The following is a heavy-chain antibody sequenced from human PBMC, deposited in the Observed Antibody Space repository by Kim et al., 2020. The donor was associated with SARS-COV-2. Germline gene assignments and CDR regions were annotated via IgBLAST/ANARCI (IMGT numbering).Heavy chain of an antibody. V-gene: IGHV3-48*03. CDR2: ISSSGSTI. CDR1: GFTFSSYE. D-gene: IGHD3-22*01. Sequence: GGSLRLSCAASGFTFSSYEMNWVRQAPGKGLEWVSYISSSGSTIYYADSVKGRFTISRDNAKNSLYLQMNSLRAEDTAVYYCARDQMGVVVVQDPNYFAYWGRGTLVTVSS. J-gene: IGHJ4*02. CDR3: ARDQMGVVVVQDPNYFAY.